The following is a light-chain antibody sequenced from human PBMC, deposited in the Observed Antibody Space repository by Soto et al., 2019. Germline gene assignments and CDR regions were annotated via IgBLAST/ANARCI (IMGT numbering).Light chain of an antibody. V-gene: IGKV1-39*01. J-gene: IGKJ1*01. CDR3: QQSYSSPRT. Sequence: DIQMTQSPSSLSASVGDRVTITCRASQSISSYLNWYQQKPGKASKLLIYAASSLQSGVTSRFSGSGSGTDFTLTISSLQPEDFATYYCQQSYSSPRTVGQGTKVEIK. CDR1: QSISSY. CDR2: AAS.